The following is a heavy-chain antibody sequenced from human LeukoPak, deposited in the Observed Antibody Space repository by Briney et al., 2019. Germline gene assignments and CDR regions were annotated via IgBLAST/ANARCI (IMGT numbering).Heavy chain of an antibody. Sequence: PSETLSLTCTVSGGSISSSSYYWGWIRQPPGKGLEWIGSIYYSGSTYYNPSLKSRVTISVATSKNQFSLKLSSVTAADTAVYYCARTTRVGAFDIWGQGTMVTVSS. CDR1: GGSISSSSYY. V-gene: IGHV4-39*01. J-gene: IGHJ3*02. CDR2: IYYSGST. CDR3: ARTTRVGAFDI. D-gene: IGHD1-26*01.